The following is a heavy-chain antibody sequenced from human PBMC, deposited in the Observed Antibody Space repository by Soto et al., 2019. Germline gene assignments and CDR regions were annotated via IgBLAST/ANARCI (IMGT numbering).Heavy chain of an antibody. D-gene: IGHD4-17*01. CDR1: GGSFSGYY. Sequence: SETLSLTCAVYGGSFSGYYWSWIRQHPGKGLEWIGDINYSGSTNYNPSLKSRVTISVDTSKNQFSLKLSSVTAADTAVYYCARTYGDMYYFDYWGQGTLVTVSS. V-gene: IGHV4-34*09. CDR2: INYSGST. CDR3: ARTYGDMYYFDY. J-gene: IGHJ4*02.